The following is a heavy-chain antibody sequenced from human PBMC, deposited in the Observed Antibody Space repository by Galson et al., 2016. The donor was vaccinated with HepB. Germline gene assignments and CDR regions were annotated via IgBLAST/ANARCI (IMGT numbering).Heavy chain of an antibody. V-gene: IGHV5-51*01. Sequence: QSGAEVKKTGESLKISCKGSGYSFTSFWIGWVRQMPGKGLEWMGIIYPGDSDTRYSPSFHGQVTISVDKPISTAYLQWSSLKASDTAMYYCVRHRGGSGEYVFEYWGQGTLVTVSS. D-gene: IGHD2-15*01. CDR3: VRHRGGSGEYVFEY. CDR1: GYSFTSFW. CDR2: IYPGDSDT. J-gene: IGHJ4*02.